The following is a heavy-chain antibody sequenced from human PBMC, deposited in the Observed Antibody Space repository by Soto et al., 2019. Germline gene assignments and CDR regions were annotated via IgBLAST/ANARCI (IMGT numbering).Heavy chain of an antibody. J-gene: IGHJ4*02. CDR3: EREKHDYGDYLDY. V-gene: IGHV4-31*03. CDR1: GGSISSGGYY. D-gene: IGHD4-17*01. Sequence: SETLSLTCTVSGGSISSGGYYWSWIRQHPGKGLEWIGYIYYSGSTYYNPSLKSRVTISVDTSKNQFSLKLSSVTAADTAVYYCEREKHDYGDYLDYWGQGTLVTVSS. CDR2: IYYSGST.